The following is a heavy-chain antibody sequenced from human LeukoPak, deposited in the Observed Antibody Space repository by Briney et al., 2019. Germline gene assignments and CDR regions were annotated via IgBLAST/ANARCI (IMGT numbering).Heavy chain of an antibody. CDR1: GGSISSSSYY. J-gene: IGHJ4*02. Sequence: PSETLSLTCTVSGGSISSSSYYWGWIRQPPGKGLEWIESIYYSGSTYYNPSLKSRVTISVDTSKNQFSLKLSSVTAADTAVYYCATQQGYYYGSGSYYIGYWGQGTLVTVSS. V-gene: IGHV4-39*01. CDR2: IYYSGST. CDR3: ATQQGYYYGSGSYYIGY. D-gene: IGHD3-10*01.